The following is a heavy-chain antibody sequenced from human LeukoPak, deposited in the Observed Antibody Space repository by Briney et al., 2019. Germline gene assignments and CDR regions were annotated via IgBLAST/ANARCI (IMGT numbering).Heavy chain of an antibody. D-gene: IGHD3-22*01. CDR1: GGSISSYY. CDR3: ARVRRGTYYYDSSGFNWFDP. Sequence: SETLSLSCTVSGGSISSYYWSWIRQPAGKGLEWIGRIYTNGSTNYNPSLKSRVTMSVDTSKNQFSLKLSSVTAADTAVYYCARVRRGTYYYDSSGFNWFDPWGQGTLVTVSS. V-gene: IGHV4-4*07. J-gene: IGHJ5*02. CDR2: IYTNGST.